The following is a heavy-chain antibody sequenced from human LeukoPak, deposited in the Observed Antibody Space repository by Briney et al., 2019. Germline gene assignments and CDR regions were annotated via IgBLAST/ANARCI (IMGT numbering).Heavy chain of an antibody. D-gene: IGHD2-2*01. J-gene: IGHJ6*03. CDR1: GGSISSSSYY. V-gene: IGHV4-39*01. Sequence: SETLSLTCTASGGSISSSSYYWGWIRQPPGKGLEWIGSIYYSGSTYYNPSLKSRVTISVDTSKNQFSLKLSSVTAADTAVYYCARMYCSSTSCYHPYYYMDVWGKGTTVTVSS. CDR3: ARMYCSSTSCYHPYYYMDV. CDR2: IYYSGST.